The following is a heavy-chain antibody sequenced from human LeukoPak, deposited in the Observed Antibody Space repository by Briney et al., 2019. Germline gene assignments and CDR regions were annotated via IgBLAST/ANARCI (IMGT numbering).Heavy chain of an antibody. Sequence: EASVKVSCKASGFTFTTSAVQWVRQARGQRLEWIGRIVVGSGNTDHAQKFQGRLTITRDISTSTAYMELSSLTSDDTAVYYCAAVPNANAWYWDDAFDVWGQGTMVTVSS. CDR2: IVVGSGNT. J-gene: IGHJ3*01. CDR1: GFTFTTSA. CDR3: AAVPNANAWYWDDAFDV. D-gene: IGHD2-8*02. V-gene: IGHV1-58*01.